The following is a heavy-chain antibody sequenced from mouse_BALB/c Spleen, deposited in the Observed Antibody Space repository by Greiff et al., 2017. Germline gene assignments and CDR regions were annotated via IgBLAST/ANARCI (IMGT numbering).Heavy chain of an antibody. Sequence: EVQRVESGGDLVKPGGSLKLSCAASGFTFSSYGMSWVRQTPDKRLEWVATISSGGSYTYYPDSVKGRFTISRDNAKNTLYLQMSSLKSEDTAMYYCARHGTYGLYYFDYWGQGTTLTVSS. CDR2: ISSGGSYT. CDR1: GFTFSSYG. J-gene: IGHJ2*01. D-gene: IGHD1-1*02. V-gene: IGHV5-6*01. CDR3: ARHGTYGLYYFDY.